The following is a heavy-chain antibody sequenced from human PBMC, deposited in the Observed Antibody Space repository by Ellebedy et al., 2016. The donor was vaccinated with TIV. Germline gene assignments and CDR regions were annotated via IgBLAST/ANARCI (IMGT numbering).Heavy chain of an antibody. Sequence: GESLKISXAASGFTFSSYWMHWVRQAPGKGLEWVANIKQDGGVKKYVDSVKGRFTISRDNGKNSLYLQMNSLRGEDTAVYYCAREVGGGGAYWGQGTLVTVSS. V-gene: IGHV3-7*01. CDR1: GFTFSSYW. CDR3: AREVGGGGAY. D-gene: IGHD2-21*01. J-gene: IGHJ4*02. CDR2: IKQDGGVK.